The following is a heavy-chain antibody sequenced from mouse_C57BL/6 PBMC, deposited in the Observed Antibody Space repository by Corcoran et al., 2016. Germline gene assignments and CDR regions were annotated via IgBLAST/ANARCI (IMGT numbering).Heavy chain of an antibody. J-gene: IGHJ4*01. V-gene: IGHV1-81*01. CDR2: IYPRSGNT. Sequence: QVQLQQSGAELARPGASVKLSCKASGYTFTSYGISWVKQRTGQGLEWIGEIYPRSGNTYYNEKFKGKATLTADKSSSTAYMELRSLTSEDSAVYFCASEGLPYAMDYWGQGTSVTVSS. D-gene: IGHD3-1*01. CDR3: ASEGLPYAMDY. CDR1: GYTFTSYG.